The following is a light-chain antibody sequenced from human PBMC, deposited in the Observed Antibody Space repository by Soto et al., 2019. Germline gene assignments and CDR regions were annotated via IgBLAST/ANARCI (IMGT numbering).Light chain of an antibody. V-gene: IGKV1-39*01. CDR3: QQSYSTPRT. J-gene: IGKJ1*01. Sequence: DIQMTQSPSSLSASVGDRVTITCRASQSISSYLNWYQQKPGKAPNLLIYAASTLQTGVASRFSGSGSGTDFTLTISSLQPDDFATYYCQQSYSTPRTFGQGTKVEIK. CDR2: AAS. CDR1: QSISSY.